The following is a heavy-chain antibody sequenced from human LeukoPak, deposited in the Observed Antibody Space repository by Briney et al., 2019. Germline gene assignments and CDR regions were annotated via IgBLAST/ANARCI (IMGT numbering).Heavy chain of an antibody. Sequence: ASVTVSCKASGYTFTGYYMHWVRQAPGQGIEWMGWINPNSGGTNYAQKFQGRVTMTRDTSISTAYMELSRLRSDDTAVYYCARSPIMVYANVFDYWGQGTLVTVPS. CDR1: GYTFTGYY. V-gene: IGHV1-2*02. J-gene: IGHJ4*02. D-gene: IGHD2-8*01. CDR3: ARSPIMVYANVFDY. CDR2: INPNSGGT.